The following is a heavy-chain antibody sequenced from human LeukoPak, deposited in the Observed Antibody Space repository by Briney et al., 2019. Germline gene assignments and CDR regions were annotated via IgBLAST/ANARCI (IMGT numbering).Heavy chain of an antibody. V-gene: IGHV1-2*02. D-gene: IGHD6-19*01. CDR3: ARFPRTIAVAGHFDY. CDR1: GYTFTGYY. CDR2: INPNSGGT. Sequence: GASVKVSCKASGYTFTGYYMHWVRQAPGQGLEWMGWINPNSGGTNYAQKFQGRVTMTSDTSISTAYMELSRLRSDDTAVYYCARFPRTIAVAGHFDYWGQGTLVTVSS. J-gene: IGHJ4*02.